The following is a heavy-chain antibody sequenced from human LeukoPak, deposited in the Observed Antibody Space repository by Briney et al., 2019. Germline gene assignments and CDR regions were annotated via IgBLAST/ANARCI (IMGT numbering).Heavy chain of an antibody. Sequence: GGSLRLSCAASGFTFSSYSMNWVRQAPGKGLEWVSSISSSSSYIYYADSVKGRFTISRDNAKNSLYLQMNSLRAEDTAVYYCARDGDYYGSGSYYNPYMDVWGKGTTVTISS. CDR2: ISSSSSYI. CDR1: GFTFSSYS. CDR3: ARDGDYYGSGSYYNPYMDV. D-gene: IGHD3-10*01. V-gene: IGHV3-21*01. J-gene: IGHJ6*03.